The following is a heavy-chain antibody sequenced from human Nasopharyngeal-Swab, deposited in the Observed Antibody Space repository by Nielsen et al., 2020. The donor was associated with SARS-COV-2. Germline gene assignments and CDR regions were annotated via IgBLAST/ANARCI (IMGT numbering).Heavy chain of an antibody. V-gene: IGHV4-59*08. CDR3: ARHGPQYCSGGSCYSGTQNYYYYYMDV. J-gene: IGHJ6*03. Sequence: SEPLSLTCTVSGGSISSYYWSWIRQPPGKGLEWIGYIYYSGSTNYNPSLKSRVTISVDTSKNQFSLKLSSVTAADTAVYYCARHGPQYCSGGSCYSGTQNYYYYYMDVWGKGTTVTVSS. D-gene: IGHD2-15*01. CDR1: GGSISSYY. CDR2: IYYSGST.